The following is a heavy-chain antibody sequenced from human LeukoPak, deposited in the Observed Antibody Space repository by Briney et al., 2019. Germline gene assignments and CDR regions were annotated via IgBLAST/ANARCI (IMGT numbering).Heavy chain of an antibody. Sequence: PGGSLRLSCAVSGFTFSAHWMHWVRQGPGKGLVWVARITHEGGDANYADSVKGRFTISRDNANKVLYLEMNSLTADDTGVYYCARVLTYFDLWGQGTLVTVSS. V-gene: IGHV3-74*01. CDR2: ITHEGGDA. CDR1: GFTFSAHW. CDR3: ARVLTYFDL. J-gene: IGHJ5*01.